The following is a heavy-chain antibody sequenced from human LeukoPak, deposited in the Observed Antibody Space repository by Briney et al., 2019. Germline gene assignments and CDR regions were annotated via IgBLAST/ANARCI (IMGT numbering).Heavy chain of an antibody. D-gene: IGHD1-26*01. V-gene: IGHV1-69*13. Sequence: SVKVSCKASGGTFSSYAFSWVRQAPGQGLEWMGGIIPIFGTANYAQKFQGRVTITADESTSTAYMELSSLRSEDTAVYYCASSSASGSYFKTFQNCDYWGQGTLVTVSS. CDR3: ASSSASGSYFKTFQNCDY. CDR1: GGTFSSYA. J-gene: IGHJ4*02. CDR2: IIPIFGTA.